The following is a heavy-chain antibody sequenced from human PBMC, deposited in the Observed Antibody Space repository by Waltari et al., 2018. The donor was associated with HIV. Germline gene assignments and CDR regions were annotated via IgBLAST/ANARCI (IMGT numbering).Heavy chain of an antibody. CDR1: GFTVSSNY. D-gene: IGHD2-21*02. Sequence: EVQLVESGGGLVQPGGSLRLSCAASGFTVSSNYMSWVRQAPGKGLEWVSVIYSGGSTYYADSVKGRFTISRDNSKNTLYLQTNSLRAEDMAVYYCASIAYCGGDCYPRGMDVWGQGTTVTVSS. J-gene: IGHJ6*02. V-gene: IGHV3-66*01. CDR2: IYSGGST. CDR3: ASIAYCGGDCYPRGMDV.